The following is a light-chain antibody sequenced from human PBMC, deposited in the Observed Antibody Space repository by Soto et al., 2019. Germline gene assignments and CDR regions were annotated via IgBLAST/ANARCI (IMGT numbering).Light chain of an antibody. CDR2: GAS. Sequence: DIELTQSPSSLSASVGDSVPITCRASQSISHFLNWYQQKPGKAPRVLIYGASTLKGGVPSRFSGSGSGTEFTLTISSLQPEDFATYYCQHVYSYFPSFGGGTRVEIK. J-gene: IGKJ2*03. CDR3: QHVYSYFPS. CDR1: QSISHF. V-gene: IGKV1-39*01.